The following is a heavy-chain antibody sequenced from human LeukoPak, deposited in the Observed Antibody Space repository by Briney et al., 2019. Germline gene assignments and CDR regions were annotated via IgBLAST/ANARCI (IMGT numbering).Heavy chain of an antibody. V-gene: IGHV3-7*01. CDR2: IRQDGAEK. CDR3: ARAAGEWSRFSPADS. J-gene: IGHJ4*02. Sequence: PGGSLRLSCATSGFTFSNYWMNWVRQAPGKGLEWVASIRQDGAEKYYVGSVKGRFTISRDNGKNSLSLLMNSLGAEDTAVYYCARAAGEWSRFSPADSWGQGTLVTVSS. CDR1: GFTFSNYW. D-gene: IGHD3-16*01.